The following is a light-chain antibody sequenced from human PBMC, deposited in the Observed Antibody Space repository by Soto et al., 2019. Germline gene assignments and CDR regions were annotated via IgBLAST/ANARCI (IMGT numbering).Light chain of an antibody. V-gene: IGLV1-51*02. Sequence: QSVLTQPPSVSAAPGQKVTISCSGSSSNIGSNYVSWYHQLPGTAPKLLIYENNKRPSGIPDRFSGSQSGTSATLGITGLQTGDEADYYCGTWDAGLSAWVFGGGTKLTVL. J-gene: IGLJ3*02. CDR2: ENN. CDR1: SSNIGSNY. CDR3: GTWDAGLSAWV.